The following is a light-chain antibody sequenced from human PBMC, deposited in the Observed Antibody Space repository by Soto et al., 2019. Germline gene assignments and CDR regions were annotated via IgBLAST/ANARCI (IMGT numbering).Light chain of an antibody. J-gene: IGKJ4*01. CDR3: QQYNDLST. Sequence: DIQMPQSPSTLSASVGDRLTIACRDSQNIGDWLAWYQQKPGKAPNLLIYKASTLESGVPSRFSGSGSGTEFTLAISSLQPEDFSTDYCQQYNDLSTFGVGTKVDI. CDR2: KAS. V-gene: IGKV1-5*03. CDR1: QNIGDW.